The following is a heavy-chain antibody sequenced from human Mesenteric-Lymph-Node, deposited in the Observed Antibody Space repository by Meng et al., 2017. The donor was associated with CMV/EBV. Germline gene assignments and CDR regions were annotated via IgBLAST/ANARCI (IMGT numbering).Heavy chain of an antibody. Sequence: KVSCKGSGYSFTTYWIGWVRQMPGKGLEWMGIIYPGDSGARYSPSFQGQVTISVDKSISTAYLQLSSMKASDTAMYYCATSTLVRGVMEDAFDIWGQGTMVTVSS. CDR1: GYSFTTYW. V-gene: IGHV5-51*01. D-gene: IGHD3-10*01. J-gene: IGHJ3*02. CDR3: ATSTLVRGVMEDAFDI. CDR2: IYPGDSGA.